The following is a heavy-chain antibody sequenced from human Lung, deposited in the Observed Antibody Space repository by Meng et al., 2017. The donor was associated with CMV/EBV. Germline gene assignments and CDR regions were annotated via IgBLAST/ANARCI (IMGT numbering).Heavy chain of an antibody. CDR2: INEDGTTT. J-gene: IGHJ4*02. V-gene: IGHV3-74*01. CDR1: GFTFSSFW. D-gene: IGHD5-12*01. CDR3: ARDRGGDSGY. Sequence: WGSXRLTCAASGFTFSSFWWHWVRQVPGKGLVWVARINEDGTTTNYADSVKGRSTISGDNARNTVYLQRNILKVEDTVVYYGARDRGGDSGYWGQGTLVTVSS.